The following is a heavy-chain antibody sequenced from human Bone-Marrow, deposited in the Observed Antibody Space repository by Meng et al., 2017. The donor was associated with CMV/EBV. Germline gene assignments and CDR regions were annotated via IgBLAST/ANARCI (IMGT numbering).Heavy chain of an antibody. Sequence: SETLSLTCTVSGGSISSYYWSWIRQPPGKGLEWIGTIYYSGSTYYNPSLKSRVTISVDTSKNQYSLKLSSVTAADTAVYYCARDCSSTSCSFYGMDVWGQGTTVTVSS. J-gene: IGHJ6*02. CDR1: GGSISSYY. CDR2: IYYSGST. CDR3: ARDCSSTSCSFYGMDV. D-gene: IGHD2-2*01. V-gene: IGHV4-59*12.